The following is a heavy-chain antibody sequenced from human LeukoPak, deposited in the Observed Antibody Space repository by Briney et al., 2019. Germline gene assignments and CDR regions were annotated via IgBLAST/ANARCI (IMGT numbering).Heavy chain of an antibody. CDR3: AKDSSQTPYYFDY. V-gene: IGHV3-48*03. CDR1: GFTFSSYE. CDR2: ISSSGSTI. Sequence: GGSLRLSCAASGFTFSSYEMNWVRQAPGKGLEWVSYISSSGSTIYYADSVKGRFTISRDNSRTPLYLQMNSLRAEDTAVYYCAKDSSQTPYYFDYWGQGTLVTVSS. J-gene: IGHJ4*02.